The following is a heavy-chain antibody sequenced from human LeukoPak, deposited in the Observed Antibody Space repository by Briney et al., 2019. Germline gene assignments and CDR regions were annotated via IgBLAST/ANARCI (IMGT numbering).Heavy chain of an antibody. CDR1: GASIIGSY. J-gene: IGHJ6*02. D-gene: IGHD3-9*01. CDR3: ARIDSAYYYGMDV. V-gene: IGHV4-59*01. CDR2: IDHSGST. Sequence: SETLSLTCTVSGASIIGSYCSWIRQPPGEGLEWIGYIDHSGSTNYRPSLRGRVTLSVDTSKNQFSLKVNFVTAADTAVYYCARIDSAYYYGMDVWGQGTTVTVSS.